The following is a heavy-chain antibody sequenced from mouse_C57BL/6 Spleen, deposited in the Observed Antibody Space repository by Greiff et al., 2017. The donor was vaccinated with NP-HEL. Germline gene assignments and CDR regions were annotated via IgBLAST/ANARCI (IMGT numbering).Heavy chain of an antibody. J-gene: IGHJ2*01. V-gene: IGHV1-69*01. CDR3: ARGASNYDFDY. D-gene: IGHD2-5*01. CDR2: IDPSDSYT. CDR1: GYTFTSYW. Sequence: QVQLQQPGAELVMPGASVKLSCKASGYTFTSYWMHWVKQRPGQGLEWIGEIDPSDSYTNDNQKFKGKSTLTVDKSSSTAYMQLSSLTSEDSAVYYCARGASNYDFDYWGQGTTLTVSS.